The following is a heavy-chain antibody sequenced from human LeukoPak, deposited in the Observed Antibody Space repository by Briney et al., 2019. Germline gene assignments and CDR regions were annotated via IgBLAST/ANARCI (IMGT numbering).Heavy chain of an antibody. V-gene: IGHV1-2*02. CDR2: INPNSGGT. CDR3: ARVSVAATPFDY. J-gene: IGHJ4*02. Sequence: GASVKVSCKASGYTFTGYYMHWVRQAPGQGLEWMGWINPNSGGTNYAQKFQGRVTMTRDTSISTAYMELSGLRSDDTAVYYCARVSVAATPFDYWGQGTLVTVSS. D-gene: IGHD2-15*01. CDR1: GYTFTGYY.